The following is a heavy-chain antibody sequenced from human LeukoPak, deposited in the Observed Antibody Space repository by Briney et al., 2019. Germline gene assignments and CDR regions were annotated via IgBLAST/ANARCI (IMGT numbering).Heavy chain of an antibody. J-gene: IGHJ4*02. CDR2: INAGNGNT. V-gene: IGHV1-3*01. CDR1: GYTFTSYG. CDR3: ARNTDSGSYYFDY. Sequence: ASVKVSCKASGYTFTSYGISWVRQAPGQRLEWMGWINAGNGNTKYSQKFQGRVTITRDTSASTAYMELSSLRSEDTAVYYCARNTDSGSYYFDYWGQGTLVTVSS. D-gene: IGHD1-26*01.